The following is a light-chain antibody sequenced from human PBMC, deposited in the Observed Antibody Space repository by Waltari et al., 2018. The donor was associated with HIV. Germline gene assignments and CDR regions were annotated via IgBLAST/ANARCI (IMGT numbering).Light chain of an antibody. V-gene: IGLV2-23*02. CDR2: EVN. CDR3: CSFARSSTWV. Sequence: QSALTQPASVSGSPGQSITISCTGTSSNIGSYNLVSWYQQHPGKAPKLMVYEVNKRPSGIFKRFSGSKSGNTASLTISGLQAEDEADYYCCSFARSSTWVFGGGTKLSVL. CDR1: SSNIGSYNL. J-gene: IGLJ3*02.